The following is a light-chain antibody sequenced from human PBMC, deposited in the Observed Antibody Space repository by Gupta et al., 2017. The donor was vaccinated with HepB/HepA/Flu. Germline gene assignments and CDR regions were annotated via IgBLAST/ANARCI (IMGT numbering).Light chain of an antibody. CDR3: YYTNDDIGL. V-gene: IGLV3-27*01. J-gene: IGLJ2*01. CDR2: EDT. CDR1: VLAKKY. Sequence: SSELTQPSSVSVSPRQTAKITCTGDVLAKKYARWFQQKAGQAPIMVIYEDTKRPSGIPERFSSSSSATTVTLTISGARVEDESYYYSYYTNDDIGLFGGGTKLTVL.